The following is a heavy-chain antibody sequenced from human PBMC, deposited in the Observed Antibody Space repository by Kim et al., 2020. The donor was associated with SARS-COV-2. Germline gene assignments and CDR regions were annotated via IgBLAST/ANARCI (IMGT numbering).Heavy chain of an antibody. Sequence: GGSLRLSCAASGFTFRIYSMNWVRQAPGKGLEWVSCISSSSGTIYYADSVKGRFTISRDNAKNSLYLQMNSLRDEDTAVYYCARDGDFDRLLYKHYYGLDAWGQGTTVTVSS. D-gene: IGHD3-9*01. CDR1: GFTFRIYS. V-gene: IGHV3-48*02. J-gene: IGHJ6*02. CDR3: ARDGDFDRLLYKHYYGLDA. CDR2: ISSSSGTI.